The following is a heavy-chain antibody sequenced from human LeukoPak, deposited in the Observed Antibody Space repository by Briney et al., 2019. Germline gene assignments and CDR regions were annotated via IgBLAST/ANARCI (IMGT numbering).Heavy chain of an antibody. Sequence: ASVKVSCKASGYTFTSYGISWVRQAPGQGLEWMGWISAYNGNTNYAQKLQGRVTMTTDTSTSTDYMELRSLRSDDTAVYYCARGTRGVNSPYFDYWGQGTLVTVSS. D-gene: IGHD4-23*01. CDR1: GYTFTSYG. CDR2: ISAYNGNT. J-gene: IGHJ4*02. V-gene: IGHV1-18*01. CDR3: ARGTRGVNSPYFDY.